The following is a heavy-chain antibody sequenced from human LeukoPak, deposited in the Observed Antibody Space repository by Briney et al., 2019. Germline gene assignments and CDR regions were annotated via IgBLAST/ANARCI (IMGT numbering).Heavy chain of an antibody. J-gene: IGHJ4*02. CDR2: IYYSGST. Sequence: SETLSLTCTVSGGSISSYYWRWIRQPPGKGLEWIGYIYYSGSTNYNPSLKSRVTISVDTSKNQFSLKLSSVTAADTAVYYCARGGGDYYDSSGKIDYWGQGTLVTVSS. CDR3: ARGGGDYYDSSGKIDY. D-gene: IGHD3-22*01. CDR1: GGSISSYY. V-gene: IGHV4-59*01.